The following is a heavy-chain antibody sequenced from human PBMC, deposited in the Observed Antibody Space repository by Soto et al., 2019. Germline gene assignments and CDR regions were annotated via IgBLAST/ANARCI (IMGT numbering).Heavy chain of an antibody. CDR2: ISGSGGST. Sequence: EVQLVESGGGLVQPGGSLRLSCAASGFTFSSYAMRWVRQTPEKGLEWVSAISGSGGSTYYADSVKGRFTISRDNTQNKLYQQKESLIAEDTAVYYCANDRRCCYYPDPVMPPPTLDFWGPGTMVTVSS. D-gene: IGHD3-22*01. V-gene: IGHV3-23*04. J-gene: IGHJ4*03. CDR1: GFTFSSYA. CDR3: ANDRRCCYYPDPVMPPPTLDF.